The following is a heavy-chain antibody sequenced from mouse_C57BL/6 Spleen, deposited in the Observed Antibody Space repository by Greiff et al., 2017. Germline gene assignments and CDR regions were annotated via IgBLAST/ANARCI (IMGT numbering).Heavy chain of an antibody. V-gene: IGHV1-52*01. CDR3: ARGANYYGLAMDY. CDR2: IDPSDSET. J-gene: IGHJ4*01. Sequence: QVQLKQPGAELVRPGSSVKLSCKASGYTFTSYWMHWVKQRPIQGLEWIGNIDPSDSETHYNQKFKDKATLTVDKSSSTAYMQLSSLTSEDSAVYYCARGANYYGLAMDYWGQGTSVTVSS. D-gene: IGHD1-1*01. CDR1: GYTFTSYW.